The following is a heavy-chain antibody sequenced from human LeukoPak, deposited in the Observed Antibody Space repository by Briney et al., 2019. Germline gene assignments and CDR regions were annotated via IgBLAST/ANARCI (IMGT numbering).Heavy chain of an antibody. CDR2: ISYDGSNK. Sequence: SGGSLRLSCAASGFTFSTYGMHWVRQAPGKGLKWVAVISYDGSNKYYADSVKGRFTISRDNSKNTLYLQINSLRAEDTAVYYCANDRSMGLDYWGQGTLVSVSS. J-gene: IGHJ4*02. CDR3: ANDRSMGLDY. CDR1: GFTFSTYG. V-gene: IGHV3-30*18. D-gene: IGHD3-10*01.